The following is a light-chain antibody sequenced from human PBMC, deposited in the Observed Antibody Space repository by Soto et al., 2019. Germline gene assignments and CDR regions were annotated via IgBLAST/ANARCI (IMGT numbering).Light chain of an antibody. CDR3: QQRSNWPRLFT. J-gene: IGKJ3*01. CDR2: DAS. Sequence: EIVLTQSPATLSLSPGERATLSCRASQSVSSYLAWYQQKPGQAPRLLIYDASNRATGIPARFSGSGSGTDFTLTISSLEPEDFAVYYCQQRSNWPRLFTFGPGTEVDIK. CDR1: QSVSSY. V-gene: IGKV3-11*01.